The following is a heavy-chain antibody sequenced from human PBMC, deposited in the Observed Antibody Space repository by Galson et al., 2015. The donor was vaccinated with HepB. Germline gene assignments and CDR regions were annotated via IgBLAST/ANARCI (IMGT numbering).Heavy chain of an antibody. CDR1: GGSVSSGSYY. Sequence: SETLSLTCTVSGGSVSSGSYYWSWIRQPPGKGLEWIGYIYYSGSTNCNPSLKSRVTISVDTSKNQFSLKLSSVTAADTAVYYCARDYHSSSSVWFDPWGQGTLVTVSS. CDR2: IYYSGST. CDR3: ARDYHSSSSVWFDP. V-gene: IGHV4-61*01. J-gene: IGHJ5*02. D-gene: IGHD6-6*01.